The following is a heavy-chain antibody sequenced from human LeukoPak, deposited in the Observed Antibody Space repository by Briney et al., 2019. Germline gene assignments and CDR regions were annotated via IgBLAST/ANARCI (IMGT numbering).Heavy chain of an antibody. CDR2: IKQDESEK. D-gene: IGHD2-15*01. J-gene: IGHJ4*02. V-gene: IGHV3-7*01. Sequence: GGSLRLSCAASGFTFSSYSMNWVRQAPGKGLEWVANIKQDESEKYYVDSVRGRFTISRDNAKNSLYLQMNSLRVEDTAVYYCARDGGRGLDYWGLGSLVTVSS. CDR1: GFTFSSYS. CDR3: ARDGGRGLDY.